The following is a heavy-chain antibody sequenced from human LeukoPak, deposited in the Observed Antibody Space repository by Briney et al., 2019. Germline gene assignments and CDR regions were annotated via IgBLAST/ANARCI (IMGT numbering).Heavy chain of an antibody. CDR1: GGSISSSSYY. Sequence: SETLSLTCTVSGGSISSSSYYWGWICQPPGKGLEWIGSIYYSGSTYYNPSLKSRVTISVDTSKNQFSLKLSSVTAADTAVYYCARAPYCSGGSCYSGGLYWGQGTLVTVSS. D-gene: IGHD2-15*01. V-gene: IGHV4-39*07. CDR3: ARAPYCSGGSCYSGGLY. J-gene: IGHJ4*02. CDR2: IYYSGST.